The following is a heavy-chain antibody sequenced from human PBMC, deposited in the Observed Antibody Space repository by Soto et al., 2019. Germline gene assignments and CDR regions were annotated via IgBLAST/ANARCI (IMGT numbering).Heavy chain of an antibody. CDR3: ARDDGSYYDFWSGYYPGSY. D-gene: IGHD3-3*01. CDR2: IWYDGSNK. J-gene: IGHJ4*02. CDR1: GFTCSSYG. Sequence: QVQLVESGGGVVQPGRSLRLSCAASGFTCSSYGMHWVRQAPGKGLEWVAVIWYDGSNKYYADSVKGRFTISRDNSKNTLYLQMTSLRAEDTAVYYCARDDGSYYDFWSGYYPGSYWGQGTLVTVSS. V-gene: IGHV3-33*01.